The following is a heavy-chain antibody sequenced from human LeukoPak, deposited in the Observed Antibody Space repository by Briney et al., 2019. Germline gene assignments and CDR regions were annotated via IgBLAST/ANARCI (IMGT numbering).Heavy chain of an antibody. Sequence: PSETLSLTCTVSGGSISSYYWSWIRRPAGKGLEWIGRIYTSGSTNYNPSLKSRVTMSVDTSKNQFSLKLSSVTAADTAVYYCARDHWAYYYDSSGFGDAFDIWGQGTMATVSS. D-gene: IGHD3-22*01. J-gene: IGHJ3*02. CDR1: GGSISSYY. CDR3: ARDHWAYYYDSSGFGDAFDI. V-gene: IGHV4-4*07. CDR2: IYTSGST.